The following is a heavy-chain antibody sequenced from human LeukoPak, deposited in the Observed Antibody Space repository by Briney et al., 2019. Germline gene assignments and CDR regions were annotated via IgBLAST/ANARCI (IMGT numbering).Heavy chain of an antibody. CDR2: ISSSSRYI. V-gene: IGHV3-11*06. CDR3: ARDLLDYYDSSGYYYAAAFDY. Sequence: GGSLRLSCAASGFTFSDYYMSWVRQAPGKGLEWVSSISSSSRYIHYADSVKGRFTISRDNAKNSLYLQMNSLRAEDTAVYYCARDLLDYYDSSGYYYAAAFDYWGQGTLVTVSS. J-gene: IGHJ4*02. D-gene: IGHD3-22*01. CDR1: GFTFSDYY.